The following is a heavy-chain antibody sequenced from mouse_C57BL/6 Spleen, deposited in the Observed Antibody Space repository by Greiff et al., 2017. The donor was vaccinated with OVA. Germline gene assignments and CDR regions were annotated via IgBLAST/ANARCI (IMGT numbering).Heavy chain of an antibody. CDR2: IYPGDGDT. V-gene: IGHV1-80*01. D-gene: IGHD2-1*01. J-gene: IGHJ1*03. CDR3: ARTVGNDPLYFDV. Sequence: QVQLQQSGAELVKPGASVKISCKASGYAFSSYWMNWVKQRPGKGLEWIGQIYPGDGDTNYNGKFKGKATLTADKSSSTAYMQLSSLTSEDSAVYFCARTVGNDPLYFDVWGTGTTVTVSS. CDR1: GYAFSSYW.